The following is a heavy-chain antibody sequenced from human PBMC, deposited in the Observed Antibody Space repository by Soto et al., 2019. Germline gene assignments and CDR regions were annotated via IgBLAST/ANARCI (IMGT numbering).Heavy chain of an antibody. Sequence: GGSLRLSCAASGFTFSSYAMSWVRQAPGKGLEWVSAISGSGGSTYYADSVKGRFTISRDNSKNTLYLQMNSLRAEDTAVYYCAKDPRDIVATIEFGARIEYFQHWGQGTLVTVSS. CDR1: GFTFSSYA. D-gene: IGHD5-12*01. J-gene: IGHJ1*01. CDR2: ISGSGGST. V-gene: IGHV3-23*01. CDR3: AKDPRDIVATIEFGARIEYFQH.